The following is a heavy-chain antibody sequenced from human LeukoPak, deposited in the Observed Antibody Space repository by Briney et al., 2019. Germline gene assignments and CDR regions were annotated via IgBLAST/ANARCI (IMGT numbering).Heavy chain of an antibody. CDR3: ARSLSSSSWDLFDY. D-gene: IGHD6-13*01. Sequence: NPSETLSLSCTVSGCSISSSSYCWGWIRQPPGKGLEWIGSIYYSGCTYYNPSRTYYNPSIKRHRTMSADTYKNQFSLKLSSVTAADTAVYYCARSLSSSSWDLFDYWGQGTLVTVSS. CDR1: GCSISSSSYC. J-gene: IGHJ4*02. V-gene: IGHV4-39*07. CDR2: IYYSGCT.